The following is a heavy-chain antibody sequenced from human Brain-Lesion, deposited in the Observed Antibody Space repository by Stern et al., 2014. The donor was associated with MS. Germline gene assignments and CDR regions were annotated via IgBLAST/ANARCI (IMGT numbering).Heavy chain of an antibody. CDR1: GGSISRSTYY. CDR3: ARHDGWLPHY. Sequence: QVQLQESGPGLVKPSETLSLTCSVSGGSISRSTYYWGWIRQPPGKGLEWIGSIYYSGTTYYNPSLKSRVTIETSTNKFSLRLTSVTAADTAVYYCARHDGWLPHYWSQGTLVTVSS. V-gene: IGHV4-39*01. CDR2: IYYSGTT. D-gene: IGHD5-12*01. J-gene: IGHJ4*02.